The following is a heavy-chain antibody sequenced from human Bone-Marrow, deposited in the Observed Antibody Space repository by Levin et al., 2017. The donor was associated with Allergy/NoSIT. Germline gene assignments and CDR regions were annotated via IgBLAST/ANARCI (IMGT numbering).Heavy chain of an antibody. CDR3: AKVLSSYYDSSGEVLPHY. Sequence: GESLKISCAASGFTFSSYAMSWVRQAPGKGLEWVSAISGSGGSTYYADSVKGRFTISRDNSKNTLYLQMNSLRAEDTAVYYCAKVLSSYYDSSGEVLPHYWGQGTLVTVSS. CDR2: ISGSGGST. J-gene: IGHJ4*02. CDR1: GFTFSSYA. V-gene: IGHV3-23*01. D-gene: IGHD3-22*01.